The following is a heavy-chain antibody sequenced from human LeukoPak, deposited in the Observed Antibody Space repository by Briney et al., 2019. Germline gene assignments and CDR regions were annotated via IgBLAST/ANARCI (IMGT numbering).Heavy chain of an antibody. V-gene: IGHV4-38-2*02. CDR1: GYSISSGYY. CDR2: IYHSGST. J-gene: IGHJ4*02. CDR3: ASTQVWPNLYFDY. D-gene: IGHD5-18*01. Sequence: SETLSLTCTVSGYSISSGYYWGWIRQPPGKGLEWIGSIYHSGSTYYNPSLKSRVTISVDTSKNQFSLKLSSVTAADTAVYYCASTQVWPNLYFDYWGQGILVTVSS.